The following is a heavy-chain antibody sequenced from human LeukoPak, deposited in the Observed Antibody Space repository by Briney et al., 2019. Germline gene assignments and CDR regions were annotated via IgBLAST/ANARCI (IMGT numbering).Heavy chain of an antibody. J-gene: IGHJ4*02. D-gene: IGHD1-26*01. CDR3: ARAPLSGTNRRYYFDY. V-gene: IGHV3-73*01. CDR1: GFTFSGSA. Sequence: GGSLRLSCAASGFTFSGSALHWVRQASGKGLEWVGRIRSTANGYATAYAASVKGRFTISRDDSKNTAYLQMDSLRAEDTAVYYCARAPLSGTNRRYYFDYWGQGTLVTVSS. CDR2: IRSTANGYAT.